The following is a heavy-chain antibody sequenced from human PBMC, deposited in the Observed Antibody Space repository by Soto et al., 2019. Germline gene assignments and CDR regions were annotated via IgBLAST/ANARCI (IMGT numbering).Heavy chain of an antibody. CDR2: ISGSGGST. Sequence: PGGALRLSCAASGFTFSSYAMSWVRQAPGKGLEWVSAISGSGGSTYYADSVKGRFTISRDNSKNTLYLQMNSLRAEDTAVYYCAKVVQQWLVTNHFDYWGQGTLVTGSS. CDR3: AKVVQQWLVTNHFDY. CDR1: GFTFSSYA. D-gene: IGHD6-19*01. J-gene: IGHJ4*02. V-gene: IGHV3-23*01.